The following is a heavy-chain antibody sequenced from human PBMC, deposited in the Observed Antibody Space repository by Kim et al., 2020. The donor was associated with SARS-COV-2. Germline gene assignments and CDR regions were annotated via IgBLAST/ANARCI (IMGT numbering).Heavy chain of an antibody. CDR2: ISGSGGST. CDR3: AKDLGRWFSYYFDY. V-gene: IGHV3-23*01. J-gene: IGHJ4*02. CDR1: GFTFSRYA. Sequence: GGSLRLSCAASGFTFSRYAMSWVRQAPGKGLEWVSAISGSGGSTYYADPVKGRFTISRDTSKNTLYQQINSLRAEDTAGYYCAKDLGRWFSYYFDYWGQGTLVTVSS. D-gene: IGHD3-10*01.